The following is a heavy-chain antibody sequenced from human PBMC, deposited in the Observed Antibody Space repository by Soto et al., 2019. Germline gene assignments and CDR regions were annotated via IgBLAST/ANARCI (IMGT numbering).Heavy chain of an antibody. CDR3: AKDSLDYGSGSYYYGMDV. J-gene: IGHJ6*02. V-gene: IGHV3-30*18. CDR1: GFTFSNYG. CDR2: ISYDGSNK. Sequence: PGVSLRLSWAASGFTFSNYGMHLDSQAPGTGLEWVAVISYDGSNKYYADSVKGRFTISRDNSKNTLYLQMNSLRAEDTAVYYCAKDSLDYGSGSYYYGMDVWGQGTTVTVSS. D-gene: IGHD3-10*01.